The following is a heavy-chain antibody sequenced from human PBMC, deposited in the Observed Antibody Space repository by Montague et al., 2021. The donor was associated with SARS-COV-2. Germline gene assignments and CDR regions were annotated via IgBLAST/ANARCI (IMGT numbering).Heavy chain of an antibody. CDR1: GFDFSSYP. J-gene: IGHJ4*02. CDR3: VGALDIVVVSATMGFEH. D-gene: IGHD2-2*03. V-gene: IGHV3-30-3*01. CDR2: ISYDGSNQ. Sequence: SLRLSCAASGFDFSSYPMHWVRQAPGKGLEWVAVISYDGSNQYYVDSVKGRFTISGDNSKNTVFLQMNSLRAYDTAVYYCVGALDIVVVSATMGFEHWGQGTLVTVSA.